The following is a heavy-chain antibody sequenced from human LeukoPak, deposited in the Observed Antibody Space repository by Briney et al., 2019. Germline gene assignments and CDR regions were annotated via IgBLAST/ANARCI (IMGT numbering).Heavy chain of an antibody. J-gene: IGHJ4*02. Sequence: GGSLRLSCAASGFTFSSYSMNWVRQAPGEGRGWVSSISSSSSYIYYADSVKGRFTISRDKAKNSLYLQMNSLRAEDTAVYYCAKVPYYDFWSGYWYFDYWGQGTLVTVSS. CDR2: ISSSSSYI. V-gene: IGHV3-21*01. D-gene: IGHD3-3*01. CDR3: AKVPYYDFWSGYWYFDY. CDR1: GFTFSSYS.